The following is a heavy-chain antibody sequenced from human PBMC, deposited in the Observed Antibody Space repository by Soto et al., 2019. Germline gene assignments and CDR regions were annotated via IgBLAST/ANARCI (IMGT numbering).Heavy chain of an antibody. V-gene: IGHV1-69*13. J-gene: IGHJ6*02. CDR3: ARGAFRGYSYPLFYYYYGMDV. CDR1: GGTFSSYA. D-gene: IGHD5-18*01. CDR2: IIPIFGTA. Sequence: SVKVSFKASGGTFSSYAISWVRQAPGQGLEWMGGIIPIFGTANYAQKFQGRVTITADESTSTAYMELSSLRSEDTAVYYCARGAFRGYSYPLFYYYYGMDVWGQGTTVTVSS.